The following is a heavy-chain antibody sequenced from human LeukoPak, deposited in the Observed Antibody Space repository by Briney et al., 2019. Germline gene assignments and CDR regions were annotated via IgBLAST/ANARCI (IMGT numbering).Heavy chain of an antibody. CDR1: GYTFTNYD. CDR3: ARERKDDYVWGTYRSFIDY. V-gene: IGHV1-18*01. J-gene: IGHJ4*02. Sequence: ASVKVSCKASGYTFTNYDISWVRQAPGQGLEWMGWISGDNGNTNYAQKLQGRVTMTTDTSTSTAYMEMRSLRSDDTAVYYCARERKDDYVWGTYRSFIDYWGQGTLVTVSS. CDR2: ISGDNGNT. D-gene: IGHD3-16*02.